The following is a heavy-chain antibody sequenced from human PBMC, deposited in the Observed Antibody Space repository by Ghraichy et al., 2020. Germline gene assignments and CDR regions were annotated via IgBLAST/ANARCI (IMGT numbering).Heavy chain of an antibody. D-gene: IGHD4-17*01. CDR1: GYTFTSYA. CDR2: INAGNGNT. Sequence: ASVKVSCKASGYTFTSYAMHWVRQAPGQRLEWMGWINAGNGNTKYSQKFQGRVTITRDTSASTAYMELSSLRSEDTAVYYCARDLWDDYGDYPDYWGQGTLVTVSS. V-gene: IGHV1-3*01. CDR3: ARDLWDDYGDYPDY. J-gene: IGHJ4*02.